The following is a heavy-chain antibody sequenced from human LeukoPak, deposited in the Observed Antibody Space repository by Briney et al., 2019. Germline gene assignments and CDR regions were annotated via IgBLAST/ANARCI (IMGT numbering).Heavy chain of an antibody. D-gene: IGHD3-22*01. V-gene: IGHV4-59*08. CDR3: ARTAPYYYDSSSYISY. J-gene: IGHJ4*02. CDR1: GGSISSYY. CDR2: IYYSGST. Sequence: SETLSLTCTVSGGSISSYYWSWIRQPPGKGLEWIGYIYYSGSTNYNPSLKSRVTISVDTSKNQFSLRLNSVTATDTAIYYCARTAPYYYDSSSYISYWGQGSLVTVSS.